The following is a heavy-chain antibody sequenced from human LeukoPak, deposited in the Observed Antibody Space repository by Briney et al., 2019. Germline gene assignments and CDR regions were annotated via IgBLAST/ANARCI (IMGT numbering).Heavy chain of an antibody. CDR3: ARVGYISGWYPFDF. Sequence: SETLSLTCAVSGGSFSANYWSWIRQPPGEGPEWIGEINHTGRTNYNPSLKSRVTISVDMSKNQFSLKSSSVTAADTAVYYCARVGYISGWYPFDFWGLGTLVIVSS. J-gene: IGHJ4*02. D-gene: IGHD6-19*01. CDR1: GGSFSANY. V-gene: IGHV4-34*01. CDR2: INHTGRT.